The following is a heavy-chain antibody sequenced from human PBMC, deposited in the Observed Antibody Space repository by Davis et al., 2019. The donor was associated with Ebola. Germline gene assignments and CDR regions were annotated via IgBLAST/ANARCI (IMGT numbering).Heavy chain of an antibody. J-gene: IGHJ4*02. CDR2: ISGSGGST. V-gene: IGHV3-23*01. Sequence: GESLKISCAASGFTFSKYAMNWVRQAPGKGLEWVSVISGSGGSTYYADSVKGRFTISRDNAKNTLSLQMNSLRPEDTAVYFCATFKIFGVVYDYWGQGTLVTVSS. D-gene: IGHD3-3*01. CDR3: ATFKIFGVVYDY. CDR1: GFTFSKYA.